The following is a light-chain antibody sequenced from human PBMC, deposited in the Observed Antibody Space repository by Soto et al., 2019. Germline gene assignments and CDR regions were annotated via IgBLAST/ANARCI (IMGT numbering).Light chain of an antibody. CDR3: CSYAASNNYV. V-gene: IGLV2-11*01. CDR1: RRDVGGYNY. CDR2: DVS. J-gene: IGLJ1*01. Sequence: QSALTQPRSVSGSPGQSVTISCTGTRRDVGGYNYVSWYQQYSGKAPKVMIYDVSKRPSWVPDRFSGSKSGNTASLTISGLQAEDEADYYCCSYAASNNYVFGTGPKVTVL.